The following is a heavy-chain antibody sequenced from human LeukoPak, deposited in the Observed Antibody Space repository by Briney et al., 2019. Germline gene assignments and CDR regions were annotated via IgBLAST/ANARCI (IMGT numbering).Heavy chain of an antibody. J-gene: IGHJ3*02. CDR1: GGSISSYY. CDR3: ARESKGYCSSTSCYTGAFDI. Sequence: SETLSLTCTVSGGSISSYYWSWIRQPPGKGLEWIGYIYYSGSTNCNPSLKSRVTISVDTSKNQFSLKLSSVTAADTAVYYCARESKGYCSSTSCYTGAFDIWGQGTMVTVSS. V-gene: IGHV4-59*01. CDR2: IYYSGST. D-gene: IGHD2-2*02.